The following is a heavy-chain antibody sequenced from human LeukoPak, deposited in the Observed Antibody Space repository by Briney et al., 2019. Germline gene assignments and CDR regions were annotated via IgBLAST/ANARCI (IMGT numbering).Heavy chain of an antibody. CDR2: ISGSGGST. V-gene: IGHV3-23*01. CDR3: AKGRTAAGRYYYYGMDV. D-gene: IGHD6-13*01. J-gene: IGHJ6*02. CDR1: GFTFSSYA. Sequence: GGSLRLSCAASGFTFSSYAMSWVRQAPGKGLEWVSAISGSGGSTYYADSVKGRFTISRDNSKNTLYLQMNSLRAEDTAVYSCAKGRTAAGRYYYYGMDVWGQGTTVTVSS.